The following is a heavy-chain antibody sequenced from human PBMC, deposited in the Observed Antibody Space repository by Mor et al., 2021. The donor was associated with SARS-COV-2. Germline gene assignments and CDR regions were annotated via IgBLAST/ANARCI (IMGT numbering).Heavy chain of an antibody. V-gene: IGHV4-39*01. D-gene: IGHD2-8*01. CDR2: IYYSGTA. Sequence: LRQAPGKGLEWIGSIYYSGTAYYNPSLKSRVTISVDTSKKQFSLNVNSVTAADTAMYYCARHLYFTSGDDWFDPWGQGT. J-gene: IGHJ5*02. CDR3: ARHLYFTSGDDWFDP.